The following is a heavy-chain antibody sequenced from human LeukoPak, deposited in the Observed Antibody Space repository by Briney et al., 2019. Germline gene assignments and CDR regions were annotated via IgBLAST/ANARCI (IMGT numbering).Heavy chain of an antibody. D-gene: IGHD2-8*01. CDR3: ARCTRYCTNGVCFSGYDYFDY. CDR1: EFSVGSNY. J-gene: IGHJ4*02. CDR2: IYSGGST. V-gene: IGHV3-66*01. Sequence: GGSLRLSCAASEFSVGSNYMTWVRRAPGKGLEWVSLIYSGGSTYYADSVKGRFTISRDDAKNSLYLQMNSLRAEDTAVYYCARCTRYCTNGVCFSGYDYFDYWGQGTLVTVSS.